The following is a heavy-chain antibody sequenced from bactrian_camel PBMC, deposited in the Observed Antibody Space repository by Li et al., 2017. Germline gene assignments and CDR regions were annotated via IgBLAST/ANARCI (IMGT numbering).Heavy chain of an antibody. Sequence: DVQLVESGGGWVQPGGSLRLACAASGFTSSTYYISWVRQAPGKGLEWVSTINSGGDTTYYAASLKGRFILSRDNAKNTVYLQMNSLKSEDTALYYCARGGWWYDYWGQGTQVTVS. CDR3: ARGGWWYDY. D-gene: IGHD5*01. V-gene: IGHV3S40*01. J-gene: IGHJ4*01. CDR2: INSGGDTT. CDR1: GFTSSTYY.